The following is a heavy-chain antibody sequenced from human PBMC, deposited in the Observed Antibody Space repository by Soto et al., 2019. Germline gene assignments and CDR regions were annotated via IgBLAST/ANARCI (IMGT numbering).Heavy chain of an antibody. Sequence: SETLSLTCTVSGGSISSYYWSWIRQPPGKGLEWIGYIYYSGSSNYNPSLKSRVTISVDTSKNQFSLKLSSATAADTAVYYCARGPYGSGSYYYYYYGMDVWGQGTTVTVSS. CDR2: IYYSGSS. V-gene: IGHV4-59*01. CDR3: ARGPYGSGSYYYYYYGMDV. D-gene: IGHD3-10*01. J-gene: IGHJ6*02. CDR1: GGSISSYY.